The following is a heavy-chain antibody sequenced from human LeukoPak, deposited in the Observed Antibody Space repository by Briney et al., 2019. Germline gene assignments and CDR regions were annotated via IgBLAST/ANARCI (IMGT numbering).Heavy chain of an antibody. CDR2: IYSSETT. CDR3: ARHFPYCGGDCPYYYMNV. V-gene: IGHV4-4*09. Sequence: SETLSLTCSVSGASISSDYWSWIRQPPGKGLEWIGNIYSSETTKYNPSLRSRATISGDTSKNQFSLKLSSVTAADTAVYYCARHFPYCGGDCPYYYMNVWGKGTTVTVSS. D-gene: IGHD2-21*02. J-gene: IGHJ6*03. CDR1: GASISSDY.